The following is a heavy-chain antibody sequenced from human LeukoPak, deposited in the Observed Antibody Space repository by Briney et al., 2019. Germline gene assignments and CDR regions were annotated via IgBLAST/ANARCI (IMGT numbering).Heavy chain of an antibody. Sequence: PSETLSLTCTVSGGSISSYYWSWIRQPPGKGLEWIGYIYYSGSTKYNPSLKSRVTISVDTSKNQFSLNLRSVPAADTAVYYCARLLAGCPGGRCRAHFDYWGQGTLVTVSS. J-gene: IGHJ4*02. CDR2: IYYSGST. CDR1: GGSISSYY. D-gene: IGHD2-15*01. CDR3: ARLLAGCPGGRCRAHFDY. V-gene: IGHV4-59*01.